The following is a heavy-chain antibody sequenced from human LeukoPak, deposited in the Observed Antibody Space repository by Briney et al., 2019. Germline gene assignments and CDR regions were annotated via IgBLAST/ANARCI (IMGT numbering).Heavy chain of an antibody. V-gene: IGHV3-9*01. CDR1: GFTFDDYA. CDR3: AKAPGSSPPLGMDV. Sequence: GGSLRLSCAASGFTFDDYAMHWVRQAPGKGREWVSGISWNSGSIGYADSVKGRFTISRDNAKNSLYPQMNSLRAEDTALYYCAKAPGSSPPLGMDVWGQGTTVTVSS. D-gene: IGHD1-26*01. J-gene: IGHJ6*02. CDR2: ISWNSGSI.